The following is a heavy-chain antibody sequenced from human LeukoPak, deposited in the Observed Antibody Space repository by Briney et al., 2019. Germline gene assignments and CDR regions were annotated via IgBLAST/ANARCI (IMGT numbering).Heavy chain of an antibody. D-gene: IGHD6-19*01. CDR2: ISWDSKNI. Sequence: GRSLRLSCAASGFIFDDYAMFWVRQAPGKGLEWVSGISWDSKNIGYAASVKGRFTISRDNAKNSLHLQLSSLRAEDTAFYYRARGNRDSSGFYYYYGMDVWGQGTTVTVSS. CDR3: ARGNRDSSGFYYYYGMDV. CDR1: GFIFDDYA. J-gene: IGHJ6*02. V-gene: IGHV3-9*01.